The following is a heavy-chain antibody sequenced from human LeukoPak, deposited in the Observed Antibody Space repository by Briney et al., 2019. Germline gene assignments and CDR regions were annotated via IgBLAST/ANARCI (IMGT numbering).Heavy chain of an antibody. CDR2: ICPGDSDT. J-gene: IGHJ4*02. CDR1: GYSFTTYW. D-gene: IGHD6-13*01. V-gene: IGHV5-51*01. CDR3: ARALSSWAHFDY. Sequence: GESLKISCKGSGYSFTTYWIAWVRQMPGKGLEWMGIICPGDSDTRYSPSFQGQVTISADKSISTAYLQWRSLKASDTAMYYCARALSSWAHFDYWGQGTLVTVSS.